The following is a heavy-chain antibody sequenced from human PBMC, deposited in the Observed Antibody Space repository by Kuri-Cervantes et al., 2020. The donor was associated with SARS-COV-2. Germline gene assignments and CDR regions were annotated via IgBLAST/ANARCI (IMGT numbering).Heavy chain of an antibody. J-gene: IGHJ4*02. V-gene: IGHV3-23*03. D-gene: IGHD5/OR15-5a*01. CDR2: IYGGGSST. Sequence: GGSLRLSCAASGFTFSSYAMSWVRQAPGKGLEWVSVIYGGGSSTYYADSVKGRFTISRDNSKNTLYLQMNSLRAEDTAVYYCAKGGGCPSVDFDYWGQGTLVTVSS. CDR3: AKGGGCPSVDFDY. CDR1: GFTFSSYA.